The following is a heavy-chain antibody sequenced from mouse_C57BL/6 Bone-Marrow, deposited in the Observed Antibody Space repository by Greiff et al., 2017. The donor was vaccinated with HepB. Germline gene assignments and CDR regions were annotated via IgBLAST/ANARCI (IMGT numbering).Heavy chain of an antibody. Sequence: QVQLKESGPGLVQPSQSLSITCTVSGFSLTSYGVHWVRQSPGKGLEWLGVIWSGGSTDYNAAFISRLSISKDNSKSQVSFKMNSLQADDTAIYYCARNFLYYYGSSFYAMDYWGQGTSVTVSS. D-gene: IGHD1-1*01. CDR2: IWSGGST. V-gene: IGHV2-2*01. CDR1: GFSLTSYG. CDR3: ARNFLYYYGSSFYAMDY. J-gene: IGHJ4*01.